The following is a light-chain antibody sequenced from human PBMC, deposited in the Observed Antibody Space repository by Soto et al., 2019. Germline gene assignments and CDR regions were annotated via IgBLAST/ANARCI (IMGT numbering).Light chain of an antibody. CDR2: KDS. CDR1: ALPKQY. CDR3: QSADSSGTYVV. Sequence: SYELTQSPSVSVSPGQTARITCSGDALPKQYAYWYQRKPGQAPVLVIYKDSERPSGIPERFSGSSSGTTVTLTISGVQAEDEADYYCQSADSSGTYVVFGGGTKVTVL. V-gene: IGLV3-25*03. J-gene: IGLJ2*01.